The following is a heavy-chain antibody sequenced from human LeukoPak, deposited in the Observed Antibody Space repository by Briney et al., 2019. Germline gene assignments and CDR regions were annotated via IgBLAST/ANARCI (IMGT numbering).Heavy chain of an antibody. CDR1: GFTFSSYS. CDR3: ARGPRIAAAGTGY. V-gene: IGHV3-48*04. Sequence: PGGSLRLSRVASGFTFSSYSMNWVRQAPGKGLEWVSYISSSGSTIFYADSVKGRFTISRDNAKNSLYLQMNSLRAEDTAVYYCARGPRIAAAGTGYWGQGTLVTVSS. J-gene: IGHJ4*02. D-gene: IGHD6-13*01. CDR2: ISSSGSTI.